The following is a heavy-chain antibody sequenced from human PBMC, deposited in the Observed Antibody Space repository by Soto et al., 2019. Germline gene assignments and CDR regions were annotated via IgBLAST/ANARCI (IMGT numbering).Heavy chain of an antibody. CDR2: IYHSGST. D-gene: IGHD2-2*01. V-gene: IGHV4-4*02. Sequence: SETLSLTCAVSGGSIISSNWLIWFRHPPGKGLEWIGEIYHSGSTNYNPSLKRRVTISVDKSKNQFSLKLSSVTAADTAVYYCARVVPAAPYYYYYGMDVWGQGTTVTVSS. J-gene: IGHJ6*02. CDR1: GGSIISSNW. CDR3: ARVVPAAPYYYYYGMDV.